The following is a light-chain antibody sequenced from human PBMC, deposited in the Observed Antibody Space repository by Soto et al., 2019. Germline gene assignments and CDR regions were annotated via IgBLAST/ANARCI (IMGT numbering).Light chain of an antibody. Sequence: EIVLTQSPATLSLSPGERATLSCRASQSVRNYLIWYHQKPGLAPRLLIYDTSTRATGIPARFSGSGFGTDYTLTISSLEPEDFAVYYCQQRSSWPLTFGGGTKVEIK. CDR3: QQRSSWPLT. J-gene: IGKJ4*01. CDR2: DTS. CDR1: QSVRNY. V-gene: IGKV3-11*01.